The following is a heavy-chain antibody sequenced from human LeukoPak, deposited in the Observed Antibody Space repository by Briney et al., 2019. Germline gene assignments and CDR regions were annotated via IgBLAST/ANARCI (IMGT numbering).Heavy chain of an antibody. CDR2: IGTAGDT. CDR1: GFTFSSYD. J-gene: IGHJ4*02. V-gene: IGHV3-13*01. D-gene: IGHD3-22*01. CDR3: ARGRVLYYYDSSGYQPFDY. Sequence: GGSLRLSCAASGFTFSSYDMHWVRQATGKGLEWVSAIGTAGDTYYPGSVKGRFTISRENAKNSLYLQMNSLRAGDTAVYYCARGRVLYYYDSSGYQPFDYWGQGTLVTVSS.